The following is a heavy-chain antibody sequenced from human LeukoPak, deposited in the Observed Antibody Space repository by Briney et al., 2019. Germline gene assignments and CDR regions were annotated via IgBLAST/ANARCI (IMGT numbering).Heavy chain of an antibody. J-gene: IGHJ4*02. D-gene: IGHD6-13*01. Sequence: GGSLRLSCAASGFTFSTYNMNWVSQAPGKGLEWVSSISCRSSDIYYADSVKGRFTVSRDNAKNSLYLQMNSLRAEDTAVYFCARPRFTTSWDFDYWGQGALVTVSS. CDR1: GFTFSTYN. V-gene: IGHV3-21*01. CDR2: ISCRSSDI. CDR3: ARPRFTTSWDFDY.